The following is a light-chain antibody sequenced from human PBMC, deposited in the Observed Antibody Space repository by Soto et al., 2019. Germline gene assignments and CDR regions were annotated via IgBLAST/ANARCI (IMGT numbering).Light chain of an antibody. Sequence: DVVMTQSPLSLPVTLGQPASISCRSSQSLLHSDGHTYLNWFQQRPGQSPRRLIYKVSNRDSGVPDRFSGSGSGTDFTLKISRVEAEDVGVYYCMQGTHWPPSTFGQGTKVEIK. J-gene: IGKJ1*01. CDR2: KVS. CDR1: QSLLHSDGHTY. V-gene: IGKV2-30*02. CDR3: MQGTHWPPST.